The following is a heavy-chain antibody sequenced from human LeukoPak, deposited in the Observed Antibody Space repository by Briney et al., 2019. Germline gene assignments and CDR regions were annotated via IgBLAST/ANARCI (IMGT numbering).Heavy chain of an antibody. CDR1: GYTLTELS. Sequence: GASVKVSCKVSGYTLTELSMHWVRQAPGQGLEWMGWISAYNGNTNYAQKLQGRVTMTTDTSTSTAYMELRSLRSDDTAVYYCASSYAVAGPNAFDIWGQGTMVTVSS. CDR2: ISAYNGNT. CDR3: ASSYAVAGPNAFDI. V-gene: IGHV1-18*01. J-gene: IGHJ3*02. D-gene: IGHD6-19*01.